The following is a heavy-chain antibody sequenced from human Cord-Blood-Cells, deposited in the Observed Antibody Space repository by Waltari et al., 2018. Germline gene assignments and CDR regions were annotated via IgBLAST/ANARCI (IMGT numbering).Heavy chain of an antibody. CDR1: GYTLTELS. D-gene: IGHD7-27*01. Sequence: QVQLVQSGAEVKKPGASVKVSCKVSGYTLTELSMHWVRQAPGKGLEWMGGFEPGDGETIYAQKFQGRVTMTEDTSTDTAYMELSSLRSEDTAVYYCATDLPVNWGYKGGFDYWGQGTLVTVSS. CDR2: FEPGDGET. J-gene: IGHJ4*02. CDR3: ATDLPVNWGYKGGFDY. V-gene: IGHV1-24*01.